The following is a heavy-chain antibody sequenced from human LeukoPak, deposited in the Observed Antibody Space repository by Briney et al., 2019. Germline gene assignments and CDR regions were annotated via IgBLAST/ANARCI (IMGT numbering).Heavy chain of an antibody. CDR1: GVPFSNYY. Sequence: SETLSLTCGVSGVPFSNYYWSWVRQSPRQGLEWIGEINHSGYTNYNPSLKGRVTMSIDTSKNQFSLMLTSVTAADTGVYYCTRAVAGHPDWGQGTLVTVSS. J-gene: IGHJ4*02. CDR3: TRAVAGHPD. V-gene: IGHV4-34*01. D-gene: IGHD6-19*01. CDR2: INHSGYT.